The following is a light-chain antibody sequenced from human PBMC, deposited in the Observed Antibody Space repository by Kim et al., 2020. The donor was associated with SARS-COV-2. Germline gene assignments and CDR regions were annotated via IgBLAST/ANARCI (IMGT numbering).Light chain of an antibody. Sequence: SSVKLNRTLSRGHSHYIIAWHQQQPGKATRYLMKLEGSGSYNKGSGVPDRFSGSSSGADRYLTISNLQSEDEADYYCETWDSNTWVFGGGTQLTVL. J-gene: IGLJ3*02. V-gene: IGLV4-60*03. CDR3: ETWDSNTWV. CDR2: LEGSGSY. CDR1: RGHSHYI.